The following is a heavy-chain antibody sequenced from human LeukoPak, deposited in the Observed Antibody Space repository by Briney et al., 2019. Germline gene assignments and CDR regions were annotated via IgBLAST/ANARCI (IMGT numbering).Heavy chain of an antibody. CDR1: GGSISSYY. D-gene: IGHD3-10*01. Sequence: PSETLSLTCTVSGGSISSYYWSWLRQPPGKGLEWIGYIYYSGYTNYNPSLKSRVTISVDTSKNQFSLKMRSVTAADTAVYYCARTTMVRGTYYMDVWGKGTTVTISS. CDR3: ARTTMVRGTYYMDV. J-gene: IGHJ6*03. V-gene: IGHV4-59*12. CDR2: IYYSGYT.